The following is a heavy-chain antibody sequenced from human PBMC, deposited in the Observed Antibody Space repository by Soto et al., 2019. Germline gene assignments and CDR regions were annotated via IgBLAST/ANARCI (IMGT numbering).Heavy chain of an antibody. D-gene: IGHD1-26*01. CDR1: GGSVSSNSYS. Sequence: SETLSLTCTVSGGSVSSNSYSWGWIRQSPGKGLEWIATIYSTDKTYYNPSLLSRVTISVDTSKNQFSLKLSSVTAADTAVYYCARVGRRRATDFDYWGQGTLVTVSS. V-gene: IGHV4-39*07. CDR2: IYSTDKT. CDR3: ARVGRRRATDFDY. J-gene: IGHJ4*02.